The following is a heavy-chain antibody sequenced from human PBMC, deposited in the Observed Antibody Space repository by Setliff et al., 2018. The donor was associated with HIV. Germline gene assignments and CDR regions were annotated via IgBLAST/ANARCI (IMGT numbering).Heavy chain of an antibody. D-gene: IGHD5-12*01. V-gene: IGHV3-21*01. CDR3: ARDPVATIPRGFDI. J-gene: IGHJ3*02. Sequence: GESLKISCAASGFNFSTHTMNWIRQAPGKGLEWVASISSTGTYIYYADSMKGRFTISRDSAHNSLYLQMNSLRVDDTAVYYCARDPVATIPRGFDIWGQGTMVTVSS. CDR2: ISSTGTYI. CDR1: GFNFSTHT.